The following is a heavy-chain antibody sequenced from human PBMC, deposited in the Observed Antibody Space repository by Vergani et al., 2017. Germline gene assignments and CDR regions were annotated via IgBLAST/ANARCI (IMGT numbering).Heavy chain of an antibody. D-gene: IGHD3-16*01. CDR3: ASGGNGPVDY. CDR1: GGSISSYY. Sequence: QVQLQESGPGLVKPSETLSLTCTVSGGSISSYYWSWIRQPPGKGLDWIGYIYYSGSTNDNPSLKSRVTISVDTSKNQFSLKLSSVTAADTAVYYCASGGNGPVDYWGQGTLVTVSS. J-gene: IGHJ4*02. V-gene: IGHV4-59*01. CDR2: IYYSGST.